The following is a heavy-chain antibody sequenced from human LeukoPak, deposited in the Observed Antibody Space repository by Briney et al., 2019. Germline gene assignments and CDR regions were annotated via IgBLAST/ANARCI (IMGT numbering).Heavy chain of an antibody. CDR2: ISGSGGST. CDR3: AKQSAGSAAWYSLHYDF. D-gene: IGHD6-13*01. Sequence: GGSLRLSCAASGFTFTNYPMIWVRQAPGRGLTWVSGISGSGGSTYYADSVKGRFTISRDNSKDTLYLQMNGLRAEDTAVYFCAKQSAGSAAWYSLHYDFWGQGTLVTVSS. CDR1: GFTFTNYP. V-gene: IGHV3-23*01. J-gene: IGHJ4*02.